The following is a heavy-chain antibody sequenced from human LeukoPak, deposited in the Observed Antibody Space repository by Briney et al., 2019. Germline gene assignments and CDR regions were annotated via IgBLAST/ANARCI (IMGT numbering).Heavy chain of an antibody. V-gene: IGHV1-2*02. CDR1: GYSFTGYY. Sequence: ASVKVSCKASGYSFTGYYMHWVRQVPGQGLEWMGWMNPNSGATNYAQKFQGRVTMTRDTAVSTAYMELSSLRSEDTAVYYCALYQSSKTSYEGAFDIWGQGTMVTVSS. CDR2: MNPNSGAT. J-gene: IGHJ3*02. CDR3: ALYQSSKTSYEGAFDI. D-gene: IGHD2-2*02.